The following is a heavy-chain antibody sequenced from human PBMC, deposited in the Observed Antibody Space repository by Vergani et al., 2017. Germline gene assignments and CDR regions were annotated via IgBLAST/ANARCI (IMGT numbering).Heavy chain of an antibody. CDR3: ARFGYDSSGYYHTKVPHKSYYYYYGMDV. J-gene: IGHJ6*02. CDR1: GYSFTSYW. V-gene: IGHV5-51*01. CDR2: IYPGDSDT. Sequence: EVQLVQSGAEVKKPGESLKISCKGSGYSFTSYWIGWVRQMPGKGLEWMGIIYPGDSDTRYSPSFQGQVTISADKSSSTAYLQWSSLKSSDTAMYYCARFGYDSSGYYHTKVPHKSYYYYYGMDVWGQGTTVTVSS. D-gene: IGHD3-22*01.